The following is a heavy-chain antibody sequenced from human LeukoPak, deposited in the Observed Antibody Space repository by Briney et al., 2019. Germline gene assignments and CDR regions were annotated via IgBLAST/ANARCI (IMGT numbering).Heavy chain of an antibody. CDR3: ARGRSSGRYGIFDY. D-gene: IGHD6-19*01. J-gene: IGHJ4*02. CDR1: GFTFSNYW. Sequence: PGGSLRLSCAASGFTFSNYWMNWVRQAPGKGLEWLASIHPGGSVKYYVDSVEGRFTVSRDNAKNSLYLQINSLRAEDTAVYYCARGRSSGRYGIFDYWGQGALVTVSS. CDR2: IHPGGSVK. V-gene: IGHV3-7*01.